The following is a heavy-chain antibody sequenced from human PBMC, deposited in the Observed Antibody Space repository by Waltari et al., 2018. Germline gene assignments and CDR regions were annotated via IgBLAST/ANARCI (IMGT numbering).Heavy chain of an antibody. V-gene: IGHV4-34*01. J-gene: IGHJ4*02. CDR1: GGSFSGYY. Sequence: QVQLQQWGAGLLKPSETLSLTCAVYGGSFSGYYWSWIRQPPGKGLEWIGEINHSGSTNYNPSLKSRVTISGDTSKNQFSLKRSSVTAADTAVYYCARGGGSSSWYRKDEFDYWGQGTLVTVSS. CDR3: ARGGGSSSWYRKDEFDY. D-gene: IGHD6-13*01. CDR2: INHSGST.